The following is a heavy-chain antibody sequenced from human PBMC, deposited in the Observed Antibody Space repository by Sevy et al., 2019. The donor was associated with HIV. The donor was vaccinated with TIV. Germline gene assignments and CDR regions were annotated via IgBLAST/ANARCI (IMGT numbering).Heavy chain of an antibody. D-gene: IGHD1-26*01. V-gene: IGHV4-61*02. Sequence: SETLSLTCTVSGDSISSGNHWWSWIRQPAGKGLEWIGRIYTCGRTIYNPVLRSRVTMSVDTSTNQFFLNLNSVTAADTAVYYCARDGIRRDYYHGMDVWGQGTTVTVSS. CDR1: GDSISSGNHW. CDR3: ARDGIRRDYYHGMDV. J-gene: IGHJ6*02. CDR2: IYTCGRT.